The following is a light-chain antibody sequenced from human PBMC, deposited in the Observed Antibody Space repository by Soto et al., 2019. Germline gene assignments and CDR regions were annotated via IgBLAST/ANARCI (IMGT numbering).Light chain of an antibody. CDR3: QQYNNWPLT. CDR1: QSVSNN. Sequence: EIVMTQSPATLSVSPGERATLSCRASQSVSNNLAWYQHKPGQAPRLLIYFASTRATGIPARFSGSGSWTEFTPTISSLQSEDFALYYCQQYNNWPLTFGGGTKVETK. J-gene: IGKJ4*01. CDR2: FAS. V-gene: IGKV3-15*01.